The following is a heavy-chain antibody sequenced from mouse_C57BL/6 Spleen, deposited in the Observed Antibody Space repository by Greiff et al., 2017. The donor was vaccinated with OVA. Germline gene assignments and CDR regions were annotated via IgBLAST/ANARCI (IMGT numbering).Heavy chain of an antibody. CDR2: IDPSDSYT. J-gene: IGHJ3*01. CDR1: GYTFTSYW. CDR3: ARSGYYGSSYEGFAY. Sequence: VQLQQSGAELVMPGASVKLSCKASGYTFTSYWMHWVKQRPGQGLEWIGEIDPSDSYTNYNQKFKGKSTLTVDKSSSTAYMQLSSLTSEDSAVYYCARSGYYGSSYEGFAYWGQGTLVTVSA. V-gene: IGHV1-69*01. D-gene: IGHD1-1*01.